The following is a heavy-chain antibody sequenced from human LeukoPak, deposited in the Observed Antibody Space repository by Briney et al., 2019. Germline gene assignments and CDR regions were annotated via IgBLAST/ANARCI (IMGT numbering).Heavy chain of an antibody. CDR3: AKLIVGATDY. Sequence: ASVKVSCKASGYTFTSYGISWVRQAPGQGLEWVGWISPYNGNTDYAQKLQGRVTMTTDTSTSTAYMELRSLRSDDTAVYYCAKLIVGATDYWGQGTLVTVSS. CDR2: ISPYNGNT. V-gene: IGHV1-18*01. CDR1: GYTFTSYG. D-gene: IGHD1-26*01. J-gene: IGHJ4*02.